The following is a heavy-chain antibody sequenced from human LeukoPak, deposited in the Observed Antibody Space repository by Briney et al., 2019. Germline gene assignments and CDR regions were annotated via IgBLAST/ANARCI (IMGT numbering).Heavy chain of an antibody. Sequence: QPGGSLRLSCAASGFTFSSNWMHWVRQAPGKGLVWISRINGDGRIIEHAESVKGRFTISRNNADNTLHLQMNSLRAEATAVYHCVREVGAPGSFQHWGQGAPVTVSS. CDR1: GFTFSSNW. CDR3: VREVGAPGSFQH. V-gene: IGHV3-74*03. D-gene: IGHD1-26*01. CDR2: INGDGRII. J-gene: IGHJ1*01.